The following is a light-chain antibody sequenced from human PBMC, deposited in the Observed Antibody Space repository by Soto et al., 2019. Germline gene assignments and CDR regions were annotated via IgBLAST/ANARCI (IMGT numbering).Light chain of an antibody. CDR1: QGISSY. CDR2: AAS. J-gene: IGKJ2*01. CDR3: QQYYSYPYT. Sequence: AMRMTKSPSSLSASTGDRVTITCRASQGISSYLAWYQQKPGKAPKLLIYAASTLQSGVPSRFSGSGSGTDFTLTISCLQSEDFATYYCQQYYSYPYTFGQGTKVDSK. V-gene: IGKV1-8*01.